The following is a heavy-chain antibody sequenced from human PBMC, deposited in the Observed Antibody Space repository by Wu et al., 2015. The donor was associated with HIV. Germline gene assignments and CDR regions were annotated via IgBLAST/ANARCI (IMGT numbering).Heavy chain of an antibody. CDR1: AYTFTSYD. CDR3: TRDPGRAFDI. V-gene: IGHV1-8*03. CDR2: MNPKTGNT. J-gene: IGHJ3*02. Sequence: QVQLVQSGAEVKKPGASVKVSCKASAYTFTSYDINWVRQAPGQGLDWMGWMNPKTGNTGYAQKFQGRVTFTRNTSMSTAYMELSSLRSEDTAVYYCTRDPGRAFDIWGQGTMVTVSS.